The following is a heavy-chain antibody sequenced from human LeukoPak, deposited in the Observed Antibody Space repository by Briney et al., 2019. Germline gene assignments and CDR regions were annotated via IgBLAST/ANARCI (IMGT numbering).Heavy chain of an antibody. CDR1: GFTFDDYG. Sequence: PGGSLRLSCAASGFTFDDYGMSWVRQAPGKGLEWVSGINWNGGSTGYADSVKGRFTISRDNAKNSLYLQMNSLTSEDTAVYYCAKVKTDILIADSWGQGTLVTVSS. D-gene: IGHD2-21*02. J-gene: IGHJ4*02. CDR2: INWNGGST. CDR3: AKVKTDILIADS. V-gene: IGHV3-20*04.